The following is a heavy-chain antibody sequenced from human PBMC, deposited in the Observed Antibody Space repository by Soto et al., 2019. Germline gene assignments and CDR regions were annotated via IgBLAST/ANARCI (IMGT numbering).Heavy chain of an antibody. CDR1: GYSFSTYW. D-gene: IGHD3-10*01. Sequence: PGESLKISCKGSGYSFSTYWIAWVRQMPGKGLEWMGVIYPGDSDTRYSPSFQGQVTIPADKYFNTAYLQWSSLKASDSAMYYCARQHGSGSYYPLDYWGQGTLVTVSS. CDR3: ARQHGSGSYYPLDY. J-gene: IGHJ4*02. V-gene: IGHV5-51*01. CDR2: IYPGDSDT.